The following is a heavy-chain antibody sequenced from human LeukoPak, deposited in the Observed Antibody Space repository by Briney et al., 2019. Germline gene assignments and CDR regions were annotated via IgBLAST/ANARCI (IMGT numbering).Heavy chain of an antibody. J-gene: IGHJ4*02. CDR3: AKGVGATTGGGVTFDY. Sequence: GGSLRLSCAASGFTFSSYSMNWVRQAPGKGLEWVSSISSSSSYIYYADSVKGRFTISRDNAKNSLYLQMNNLRAEDTALYYCAKGVGATTGGGVTFDYWGQGALVTVSS. CDR1: GFTFSSYS. CDR2: ISSSSSYI. V-gene: IGHV3-21*04. D-gene: IGHD1-26*01.